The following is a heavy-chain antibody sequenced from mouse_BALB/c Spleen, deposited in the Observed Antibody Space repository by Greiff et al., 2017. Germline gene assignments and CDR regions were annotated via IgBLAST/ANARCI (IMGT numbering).Heavy chain of an antibody. J-gene: IGHJ2*01. CDR2: INPSTGYT. V-gene: IGHV1-7*01. CDR1: GYTFTSYW. CDR3: ARRGSLDY. Sequence: QVQLQQSGAELAKPGASVKMSCKASGYTFTSYWMHWVKQRPGQGLEWIGYINPSTGYTEYNQKFKDKATLTADKSSSTAYMQLSSLTSEDSAVYYGARRGSLDYWGQGTTLTVSS.